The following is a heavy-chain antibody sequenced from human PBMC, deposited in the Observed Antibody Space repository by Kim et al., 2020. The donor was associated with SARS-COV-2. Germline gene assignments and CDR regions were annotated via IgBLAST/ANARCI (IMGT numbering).Heavy chain of an antibody. CDR1: GFTFSSYS. CDR2: ISSSSSYI. V-gene: IGHV3-21*01. J-gene: IGHJ5*02. D-gene: IGHD2-2*01. CDR3: ARDLYQLPRQPPHNWFDP. Sequence: GESLRLSCAASGFTFSSYSMNWVRQAPGKGLEWVSSISSSSSYIYYADSVKGRFTISRDNAKNSLYLQMNSLRAEDTAVYYCARDLYQLPRQPPHNWFDPWGQGTLVTVSS.